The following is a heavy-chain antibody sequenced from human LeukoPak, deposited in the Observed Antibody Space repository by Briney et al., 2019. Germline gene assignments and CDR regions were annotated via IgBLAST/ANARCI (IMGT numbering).Heavy chain of an antibody. J-gene: IGHJ2*01. CDR3: ARGHKYFDL. CDR1: GGSISSYY. V-gene: IGHV4-59*01. CDR2: IYYSGST. Sequence: SETLSLTCSVSGGSISSYYWSWIRQLPGKGLEWIGYIYYSGSTSYNPSLKSRVTISVDTSKNQFSLKLSSVTAADTAVYYCARGHKYFDLWGRGTLVTVSS.